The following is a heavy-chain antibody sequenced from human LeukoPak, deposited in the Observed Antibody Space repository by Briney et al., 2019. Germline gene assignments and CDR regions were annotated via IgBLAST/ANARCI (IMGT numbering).Heavy chain of an antibody. Sequence: PGGSLRLSCAASGFTFTSIAMTWVRQAPGKGLEWVSSISSSSSYIYYADSVKGRFTISRDNAKNSLYLQMNSLRAEDTAVYYCARDRSARISPAYYYSGMDVWGQGTTVTVSS. CDR3: ARDRSARISPAYYYSGMDV. CDR1: GFTFTSIA. CDR2: ISSSSSYI. J-gene: IGHJ6*02. V-gene: IGHV3-21*01. D-gene: IGHD2/OR15-2a*01.